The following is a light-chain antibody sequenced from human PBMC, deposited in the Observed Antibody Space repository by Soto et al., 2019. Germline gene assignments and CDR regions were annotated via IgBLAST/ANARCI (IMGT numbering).Light chain of an antibody. Sequence: QSVLTQPPSASGTPGQRVTISCSGSSSNIGSNTVNWYQQLPGTAPKLLIYSNNPRPSWVPDRCSGSKSGTSASLAISGLQSEDEADYYCAAWDDSLNGPVFGGGTKLTVL. CDR1: SSNIGSNT. J-gene: IGLJ2*01. V-gene: IGLV1-44*01. CDR3: AAWDDSLNGPV. CDR2: SNN.